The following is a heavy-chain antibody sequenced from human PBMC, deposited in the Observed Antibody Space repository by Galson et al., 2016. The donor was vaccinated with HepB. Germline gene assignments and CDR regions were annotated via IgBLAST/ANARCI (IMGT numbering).Heavy chain of an antibody. V-gene: IGHV1-69*06. J-gene: IGHJ5*02. CDR1: GGTFSIYA. D-gene: IGHD6-19*01. CDR3: ARGYTSGWYWFDP. Sequence: SCKASGGTFSIYAISWVRQAPGQGLEWMGGIIPIFGTANYAQKFQGRVTITADKSTSTAYMELTSLRSEDTAVYYCARGYTSGWYWFDPWGQGTLVTVSS. CDR2: IIPIFGTA.